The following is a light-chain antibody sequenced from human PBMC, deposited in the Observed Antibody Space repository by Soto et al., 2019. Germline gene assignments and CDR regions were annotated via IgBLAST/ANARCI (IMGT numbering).Light chain of an antibody. CDR3: QQTYTTTWT. Sequence: DIHMTQSPSSLSASVGYIFTITCQASQDISNYLNWYQQRPGEAPKLLIHDASSLQSGVSSRFSGSGSGTDFALTINSLKPEDFGTIYCQQTYTTTWTFGQGTKVDIK. V-gene: IGKV1-39*01. CDR2: DAS. J-gene: IGKJ1*01. CDR1: QDISNY.